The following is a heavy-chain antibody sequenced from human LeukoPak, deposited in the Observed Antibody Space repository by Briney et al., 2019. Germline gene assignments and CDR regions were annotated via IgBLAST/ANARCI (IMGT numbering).Heavy chain of an antibody. CDR2: IKSKGSGETT. D-gene: IGHD2-2*01. CDR1: GFTFRSAW. Sequence: GGSLRLSCAASGFTFRSAWMNWVRQDPGKGLEWVGRIKSKGSGETTDYAAPVKDRFTISRDDSKNTLYLQMNSLKNEDTAVYYCTWGASWPGLAFHYWGQGTLVTVSS. CDR3: TWGASWPGLAFHY. V-gene: IGHV3-15*01. J-gene: IGHJ4*02.